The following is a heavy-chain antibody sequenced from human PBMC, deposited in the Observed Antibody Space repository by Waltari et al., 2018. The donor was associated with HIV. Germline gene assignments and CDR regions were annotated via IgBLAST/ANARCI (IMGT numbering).Heavy chain of an antibody. V-gene: IGHV3-9*02. CDR2: FSLDSDRI. CDR3: GKDLTPGGLDV. CDR1: GFTSDKYA. Sequence: EVQLVESGGGLVQLGGSVRLSCAVSGFTSDKYAMHWVRQVPGKGLEWVSGFSLDSDRIDYADSVKGRFTVSRDNAKNSLYLQMNSLRVEDTALYYCGKDLTPGGLDVWGQGTTVIVSS. J-gene: IGHJ6*02.